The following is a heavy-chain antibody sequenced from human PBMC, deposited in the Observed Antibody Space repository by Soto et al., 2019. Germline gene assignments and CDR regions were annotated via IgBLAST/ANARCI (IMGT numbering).Heavy chain of an antibody. Sequence: QVQLVESGGGVVQPGRSLRLSCAASGFTFSSYGMHWVRQAPGKGLEWVAVIWYDGSNKYYADSVKGRFTISRDNSKNTLYLQMNSLRAEDTAVYYCARDSEGGAPYYSDDMDVWGKGTTVTVSS. J-gene: IGHJ6*03. CDR3: ARDSEGGAPYYSDDMDV. V-gene: IGHV3-33*01. D-gene: IGHD1-26*01. CDR2: IWYDGSNK. CDR1: GFTFSSYG.